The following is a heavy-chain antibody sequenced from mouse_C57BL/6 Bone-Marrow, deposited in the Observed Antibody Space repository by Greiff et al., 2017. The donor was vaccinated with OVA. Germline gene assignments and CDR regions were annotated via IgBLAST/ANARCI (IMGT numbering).Heavy chain of an antibody. D-gene: IGHD2-4*01. Sequence: VMLVASGPGLVAPSQSLSITCTVSGFSLTSYAISWVRQPPGKGLEWLGVIWTGGGTNYNSALKSRLSISKDNSKSQVFLKMNSLQTDDTARYYCARKGSGLRRNAMDYWGQGTSVTVSS. CDR2: IWTGGGT. V-gene: IGHV2-9-1*01. CDR3: ARKGSGLRRNAMDY. CDR1: GFSLTSYA. J-gene: IGHJ4*01.